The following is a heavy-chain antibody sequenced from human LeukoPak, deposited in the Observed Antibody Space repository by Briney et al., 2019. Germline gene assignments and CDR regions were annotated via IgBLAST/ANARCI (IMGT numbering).Heavy chain of an antibody. D-gene: IGHD3-16*01. V-gene: IGHV3-7*01. J-gene: IGHJ4*02. CDR3: ARDISGYYDSYYYFDY. CDR2: IKQDGSEK. CDR1: GFTFSSYW. Sequence: HSGGSLRLSCVASGFTFSSYWMSWVRQAPGKGLEWVANIKQDGSEKYYVDSVKGRFTISRDNAKNSLYLQMNSLRAEDTAVYYCARDISGYYDSYYYFDYWGQGTLVTVSS.